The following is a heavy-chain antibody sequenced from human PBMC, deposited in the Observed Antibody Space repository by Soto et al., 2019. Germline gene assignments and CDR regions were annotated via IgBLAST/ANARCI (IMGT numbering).Heavy chain of an antibody. J-gene: IGHJ6*02. Sequence: AAVKVSCKASGYTFTSYGIRWVRQAPGQGLEWMGWISAYNGNTNYAKKLQGRVTMTTGTSTSTAYMELRSLRSDDTAVYYCARVGGGFPLMDVWGQGTTVTVSS. V-gene: IGHV1-18*01. D-gene: IGHD3-16*01. CDR2: ISAYNGNT. CDR3: ARVGGGFPLMDV. CDR1: GYTFTSYG.